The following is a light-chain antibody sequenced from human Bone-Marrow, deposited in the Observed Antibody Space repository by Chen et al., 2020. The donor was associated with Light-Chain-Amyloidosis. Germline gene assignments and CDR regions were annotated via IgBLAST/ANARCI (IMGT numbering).Light chain of an antibody. J-gene: IGLJ2*01. Sequence: QSALTQPASVSGSPGQSITISCTGASHDVGTYDLVSWYQQHPGGAPKLIIYEVSKRPSGVSNRFSGSKSGNTASLTISGLQAEDEADYHCCSYGGRDTFFFGGGTRLTVL. CDR2: EVS. V-gene: IGLV2-23*02. CDR1: SHDVGTYDL. CDR3: CSYGGRDTFF.